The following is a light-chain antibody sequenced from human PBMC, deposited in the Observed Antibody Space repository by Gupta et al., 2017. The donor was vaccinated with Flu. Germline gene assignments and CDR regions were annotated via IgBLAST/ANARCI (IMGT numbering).Light chain of an antibody. J-gene: IGLJ2*01. CDR1: SSDVGDYNY. CDR3: SSYASSSTL. V-gene: IGLV2-14*01. Sequence: HSITISCTGTSSDVGDYNYVSWYQHHPGKAPKLLIYEVSHRPSGVSNRFSGSKSGNTASLTISGLQAEDEADYYCSSYASSSTLFGGGTKLTVL. CDR2: EVS.